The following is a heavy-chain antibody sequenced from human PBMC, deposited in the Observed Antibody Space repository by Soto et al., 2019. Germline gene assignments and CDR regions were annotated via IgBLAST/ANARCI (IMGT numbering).Heavy chain of an antibody. Sequence: ASVKVSWKASGYTFTSYYMHWVRQAPGQGLEWMGIINPSGGSTSYAQKFQGRVTMTRDTSTSTVYMELSSLRSEDTAVYYCARDTRVYYDILTGYYTYYYYGMDVWGQGTTVTVSS. V-gene: IGHV1-46*01. CDR1: GYTFTSYY. J-gene: IGHJ6*02. CDR3: ARDTRVYYDILTGYYTYYYYGMDV. CDR2: INPSGGST. D-gene: IGHD3-9*01.